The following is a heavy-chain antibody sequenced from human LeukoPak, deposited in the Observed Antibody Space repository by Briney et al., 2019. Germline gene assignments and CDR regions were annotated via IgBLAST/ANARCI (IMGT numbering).Heavy chain of an antibody. J-gene: IGHJ6*02. Sequence: SETLSLTCAVYGGSFSDYYWSWIRQPPGKGLEWIGEINHSGSTNYNPSLKSRVTISVDTSKNQFSLKLSSVTAADTAVYYCARDLRRVSVYYYYYGMDVWGQGTTVTVSS. CDR1: GGSFSDYY. CDR3: ARDLRRVSVYYYYYGMDV. V-gene: IGHV4-34*01. CDR2: INHSGST.